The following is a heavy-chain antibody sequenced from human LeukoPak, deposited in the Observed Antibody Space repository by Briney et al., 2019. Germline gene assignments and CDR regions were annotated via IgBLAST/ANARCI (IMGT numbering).Heavy chain of an antibody. Sequence: GGSLRLSCAASGFTVSTNYMSWVRQAPGKGLEWVSAFSRSGGSTYYADSVKGRFTISRDNSKNTLYLQMNSLRAEDTAVYYCARDGEIGPLGYYYYYMDVWGKGTTVTVSS. D-gene: IGHD4-17*01. CDR3: ARDGEIGPLGYYYYYMDV. J-gene: IGHJ6*03. V-gene: IGHV3-53*01. CDR1: GFTVSTNY. CDR2: SRSGGST.